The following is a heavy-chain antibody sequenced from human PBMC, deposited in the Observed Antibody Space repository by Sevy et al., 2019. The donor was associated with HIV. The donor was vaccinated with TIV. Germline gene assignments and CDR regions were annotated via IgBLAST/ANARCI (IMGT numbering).Heavy chain of an antibody. CDR1: GFTFAKYS. Sequence: GGSLRLSCAASGFTFAKYSMSWLRQAPGKGLEWVSTFSFGCGRINYAYSVKGRFTISRDDSKNTLYLQMNSLRAEDTATYYCAREGCTQPHDYWGQGTLVTVSS. CDR2: FSFGCGRI. J-gene: IGHJ4*02. V-gene: IGHV3-23*01. CDR3: AREGCTQPHDY.